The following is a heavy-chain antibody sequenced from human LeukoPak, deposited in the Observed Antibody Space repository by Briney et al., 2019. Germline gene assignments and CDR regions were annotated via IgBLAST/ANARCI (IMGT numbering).Heavy chain of an antibody. CDR1: GFTFSSYG. CDR3: AKDRPGGSHYSQNYYYYGMDV. CDR2: ISGSGGST. Sequence: GGSLRLSCAASGFTFSSYGMGWVRQAPGMGLEWVSTISGSGGSTHYGDSVKGRFTISRDNSKNTLYLQMNSLRAEDTAVYYCAKDRPGGSHYSQNYYYYGMDVWGQGTTVTVSS. D-gene: IGHD1-26*01. V-gene: IGHV3-23*01. J-gene: IGHJ6*02.